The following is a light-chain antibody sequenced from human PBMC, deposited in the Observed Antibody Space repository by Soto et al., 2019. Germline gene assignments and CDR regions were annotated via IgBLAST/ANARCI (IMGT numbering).Light chain of an antibody. CDR2: RAS. Sequence: DIQMTQSPSTLSASVGDRVTITCRASQSISNWLAWYQQKPGKAPTLLIYRASNLEGGVPSRFSGSGSGTEFPLTISSLQPDDFATYYCQQYDSYSKEFGQGTKVEIK. CDR3: QQYDSYSKE. V-gene: IGKV1-5*03. CDR1: QSISNW. J-gene: IGKJ1*01.